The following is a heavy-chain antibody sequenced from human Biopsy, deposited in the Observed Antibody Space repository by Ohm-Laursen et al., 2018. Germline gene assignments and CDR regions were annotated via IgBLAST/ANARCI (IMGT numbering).Heavy chain of an antibody. Sequence: SLRLSCTASGFTFTSYAMHWVRQAPGKGLEYVSAISNTGDGTYYANSVKGRFTVSRDNSGNRLYLQMDSPRIEDTAIYFCARAGDFGSRGAGDYWGRGTLVTVSS. CDR2: ISNTGDGT. CDR3: ARAGDFGSRGAGDY. CDR1: GFTFTSYA. V-gene: IGHV3-64*01. D-gene: IGHD3-10*01. J-gene: IGHJ4*02.